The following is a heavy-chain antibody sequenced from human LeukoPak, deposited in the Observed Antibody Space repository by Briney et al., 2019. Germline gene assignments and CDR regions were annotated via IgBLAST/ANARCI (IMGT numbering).Heavy chain of an antibody. D-gene: IGHD6-13*01. Sequence: PGGSLRLSCAASGFTLSTYWMHWVRQGPGKGLVWVSCINSDGSRTTYADSVKGRFTISRGNAKNTLYLQMNTLRVEDTAVYYCARGAWSAADTNIDYWGQGTLVTVSS. CDR2: INSDGSRT. CDR3: ARGAWSAADTNIDY. J-gene: IGHJ4*02. V-gene: IGHV3-74*01. CDR1: GFTLSTYW.